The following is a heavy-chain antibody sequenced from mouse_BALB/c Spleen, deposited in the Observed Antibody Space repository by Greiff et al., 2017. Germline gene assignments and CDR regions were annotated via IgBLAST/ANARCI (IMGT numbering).Heavy chain of an antibody. CDR1: GYTFTSYW. J-gene: IGHJ2*01. CDR3: AINYYGSSY. D-gene: IGHD1-1*01. Sequence: DLVKPGASVKLSCKASGYTFTSYWINWIKQRPGQGLEWIGRIAPGSGSTYYNEMFKGKATLTVDTSSSTAYIQLSSLSSEDSAVYFCAINYYGSSYWGQGTTLPVSS. V-gene: IGHV1S41*01. CDR2: IAPGSGST.